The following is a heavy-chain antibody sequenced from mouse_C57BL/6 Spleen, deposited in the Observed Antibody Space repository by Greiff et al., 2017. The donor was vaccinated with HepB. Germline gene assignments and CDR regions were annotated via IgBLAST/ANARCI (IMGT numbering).Heavy chain of an antibody. Sequence: QVHVKQSGAELVKPGASVKLSCKASGYTFTSYWMHWVKQRPGQGLEWIGMIHPNSGSTNYNEKFKSKATLTVDKSSSTAYMQLSSLTSEDSAVYYCARSKFTTVVAFDYWGQGTTLTVSS. J-gene: IGHJ2*01. V-gene: IGHV1-64*01. D-gene: IGHD1-1*01. CDR1: GYTFTSYW. CDR2: IHPNSGST. CDR3: ARSKFTTVVAFDY.